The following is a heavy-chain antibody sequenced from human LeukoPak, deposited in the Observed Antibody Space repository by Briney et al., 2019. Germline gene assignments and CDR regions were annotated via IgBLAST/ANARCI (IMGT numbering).Heavy chain of an antibody. J-gene: IGHJ3*02. CDR3: ARNYYYDSSGNRYDAFDI. D-gene: IGHD3-22*01. Sequence: SETLSLTCAVSGGSISSSNWWSWVRQPPGKGLEWIGEIYHSGSTNYNPSLKSRVTISVDKSKNQFSLKLSSVTAADTAVYYCARNYYYDSSGNRYDAFDIWGQGTMVTVSS. CDR2: IYHSGST. CDR1: GGSISSSNW. V-gene: IGHV4-4*02.